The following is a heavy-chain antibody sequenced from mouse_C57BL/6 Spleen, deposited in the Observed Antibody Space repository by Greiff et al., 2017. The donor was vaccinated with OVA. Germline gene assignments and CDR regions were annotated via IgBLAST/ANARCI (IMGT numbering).Heavy chain of an antibody. V-gene: IGHV1-52*01. Sequence: VQLQQPGAELVRPGSSVKLSCKASGYTFTSYWMHWVKQRPIQGLEWIGNIDPSDSETHYNQKFKDKAILTVDKSSSTAYMQLSSLTSEDSAVYYCARGNDYDRGSYFDVWGTGTTVTVSS. CDR2: IDPSDSET. CDR1: GYTFTSYW. CDR3: ARGNDYDRGSYFDV. J-gene: IGHJ1*03. D-gene: IGHD2-4*01.